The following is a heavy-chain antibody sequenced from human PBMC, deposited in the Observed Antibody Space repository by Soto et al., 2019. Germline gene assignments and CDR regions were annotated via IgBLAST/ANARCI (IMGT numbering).Heavy chain of an antibody. CDR3: ARDRSAGTTPGLDAFDI. V-gene: IGHV3-48*01. CDR2: ISSSSSTI. Sequence: GESLKISCAASGFTFSSYSMNWVRQAPGKGLEWVSYISSSSSTIYYADSVKGRFTISRDNAKNSLYLQMNSLRAEDTAVYYCARDRSAGTTPGLDAFDIWGQGTMVTVSS. D-gene: IGHD1-7*01. J-gene: IGHJ3*02. CDR1: GFTFSSYS.